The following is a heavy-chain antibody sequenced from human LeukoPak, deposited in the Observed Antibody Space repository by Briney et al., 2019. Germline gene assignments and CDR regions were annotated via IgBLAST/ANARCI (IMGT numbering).Heavy chain of an antibody. V-gene: IGHV3-11*01. J-gene: IGHJ6*02. D-gene: IGHD5-12*01. CDR2: ISSSGSTI. CDR3: ARGGPREWLRLLRGDYYYGMDV. Sequence: PGGSLRLSCAASGFTFSDYYMSWIRQAPGKGLEWVSYISSSGSTIYYADSVKGRFTISRDNAKNSLYLQMNSLRAEDTAVYYCARGGPREWLRLLRGDYYYGMDVWGQGTTVTVSS. CDR1: GFTFSDYY.